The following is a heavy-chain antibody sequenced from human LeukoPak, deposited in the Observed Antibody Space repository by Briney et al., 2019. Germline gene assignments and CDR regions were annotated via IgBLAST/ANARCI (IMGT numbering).Heavy chain of an antibody. CDR2: VYTSGYS. D-gene: IGHD2-15*01. Sequence: SETLSLTCTVSGGSISSYYWSWIRQPPGKGLEWIGRVYTSGYSKTNPSLQSRVTMSVDTSKRQLSLMLTSLTAADTAVYYCARKILVENTNYFDYWGGGIWFPVSS. V-gene: IGHV4-4*07. J-gene: IGHJ4*02. CDR1: GGSISSYY. CDR3: ARKILVENTNYFDY.